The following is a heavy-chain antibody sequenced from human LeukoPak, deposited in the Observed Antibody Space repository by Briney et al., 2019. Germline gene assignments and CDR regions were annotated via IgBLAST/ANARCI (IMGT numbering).Heavy chain of an antibody. V-gene: IGHV3-21*01. CDR2: ISSSSSYI. Sequence: GGSLRLSCAASGFTFSSYSMNWVRQAPGKGLEWVSSISSSSSYIYYADSVKGRFTISRDNAKNSLYLQMNSLRAEDTAVYYCASTRSSYPDYFDYWGQGTLVTVSS. CDR1: GFTFSSYS. CDR3: ASTRSSYPDYFDY. D-gene: IGHD2-2*01. J-gene: IGHJ4*02.